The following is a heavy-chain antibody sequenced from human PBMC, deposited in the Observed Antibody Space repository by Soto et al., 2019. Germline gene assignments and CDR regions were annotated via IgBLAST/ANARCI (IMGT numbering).Heavy chain of an antibody. Sequence: EVQLVETGGGLIQPGGSLRLSCAASGFTVSSNYMSWVRQAPGKGLEWVSVIYSGGSTYYADSVKGRFTISRDNSKNTLYLQRNSLRAEDTAVYYCARFRTYYGMDVWGQGTTVTVSS. J-gene: IGHJ6*02. V-gene: IGHV3-53*02. CDR1: GFTVSSNY. CDR3: ARFRTYYGMDV. CDR2: IYSGGST.